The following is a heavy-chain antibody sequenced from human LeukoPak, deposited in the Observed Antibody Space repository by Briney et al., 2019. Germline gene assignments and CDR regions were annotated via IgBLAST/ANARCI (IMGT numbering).Heavy chain of an antibody. Sequence: SVKVSCKAPGGTFSSYAISWVRQAPGQGLEWMGGIIPIFGTANYAQKFQGRVTITADESTSTAYMELRSLRSDDTAVYYCARVGGIVVVPDFDYWGQGTLVTVSS. CDR1: GGTFSSYA. CDR2: IIPIFGTA. V-gene: IGHV1-69*13. J-gene: IGHJ4*02. D-gene: IGHD2-2*01. CDR3: ARVGGIVVVPDFDY.